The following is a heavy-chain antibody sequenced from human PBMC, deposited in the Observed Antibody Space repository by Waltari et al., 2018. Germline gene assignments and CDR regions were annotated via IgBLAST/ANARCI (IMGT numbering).Heavy chain of an antibody. D-gene: IGHD2-21*01. Sequence: QVQLVESGGGVVQPGRSLRLSCATSGFSFSDYGMQWVRQAPGKGLEWVAFISYDGTNKNHADSVKGRFTVSRDNSKNTMYLEMNSLEPEDMAVYFCARDLVDRIVVVIDAFDIWGQGTMVTVSS. CDR1: GFSFSDYG. CDR3: ARDLVDRIVVVIDAFDI. J-gene: IGHJ3*02. V-gene: IGHV3-30*03. CDR2: ISYDGTNK.